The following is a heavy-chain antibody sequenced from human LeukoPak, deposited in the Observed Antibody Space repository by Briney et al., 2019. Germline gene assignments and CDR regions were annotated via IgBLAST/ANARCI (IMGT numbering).Heavy chain of an antibody. J-gene: IGHJ4*02. D-gene: IGHD6-13*01. V-gene: IGHV3-30*02. CDR2: IRYDGSNK. Sequence: GGSLRLSCAASGFTFSSYGMHWVRQAPGKGLEWVAFIRYDGSNKYYADSVKGRFTISRDNSKNTLYLQMNSLRAEDTAVYYCAKVPIAAAGTSFDYWGQGTLVTVSS. CDR3: AKVPIAAAGTSFDY. CDR1: GFTFSSYG.